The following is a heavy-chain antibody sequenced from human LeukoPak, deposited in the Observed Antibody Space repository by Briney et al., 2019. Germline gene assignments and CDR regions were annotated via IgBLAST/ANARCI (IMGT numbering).Heavy chain of an antibody. V-gene: IGHV3-48*04. CDR3: ARAGIAARPGAFDI. CDR1: GFTFSSYS. J-gene: IGHJ3*02. Sequence: GGSLRLSCAASGFTFSSYSMNWVRQAPGKGLEWVSYISSSSSTIYYADSVKGRFTISRDNAKNSLYLQMNSLRAEDTAVYYCARAGIAARPGAFDIWGQGTMVTVSS. CDR2: ISSSSSTI. D-gene: IGHD6-6*01.